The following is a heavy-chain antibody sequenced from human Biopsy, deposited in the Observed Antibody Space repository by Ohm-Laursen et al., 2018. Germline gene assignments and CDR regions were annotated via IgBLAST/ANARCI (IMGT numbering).Heavy chain of an antibody. D-gene: IGHD2-21*02. V-gene: IGHV4-59*01. J-gene: IGHJ4*02. Sequence: SETLSLTCTVSGGSISSYDWNWIRQPTGKGLEWIGYIYYSGTTDYSPSLKSRVTISIDKSKNQFFLKLSSVNAEDTAVYYCARDDAVTVIRGLYYWGQGALVTVSS. CDR1: GGSISSYD. CDR2: IYYSGTT. CDR3: ARDDAVTVIRGLYY.